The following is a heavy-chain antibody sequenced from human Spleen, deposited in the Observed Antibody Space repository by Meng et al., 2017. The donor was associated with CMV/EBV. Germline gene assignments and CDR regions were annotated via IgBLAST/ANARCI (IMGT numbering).Heavy chain of an antibody. J-gene: IGHJ4*02. V-gene: IGHV1-69*10. CDR2: ITPMVGIA. CDR3: ARHHTRLRFLEWLFPPVPDY. D-gene: IGHD3-3*01. Sequence: SVKVSCKASGYTYIGYYIHWVRQAPGQGLEWMGGITPMVGIAKNAQKFQARVTITADKSTSTAYMELSSLKASDTAMYYCARHHTRLRFLEWLFPPVPDYWGQGTLVTVSS. CDR1: GYTYIGYY.